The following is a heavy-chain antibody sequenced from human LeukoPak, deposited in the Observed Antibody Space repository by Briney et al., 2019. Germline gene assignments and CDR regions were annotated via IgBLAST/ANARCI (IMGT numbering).Heavy chain of an antibody. J-gene: IGHJ4*02. V-gene: IGHV4-34*01. CDR2: IKHDGST. CDR1: GGSVNGYY. D-gene: IGHD1-14*01. Sequence: PSETLSLTCAVYGGSVNGYYWSWIRQPPGKALEWIGEIKHDGSTKYNSSLKSRVTISIDTSKNQFSLKLSSVTAADTAVYCCARHLLRTSTSFDYWDQGNLVTVSS. CDR3: ARHLLRTSTSFDY.